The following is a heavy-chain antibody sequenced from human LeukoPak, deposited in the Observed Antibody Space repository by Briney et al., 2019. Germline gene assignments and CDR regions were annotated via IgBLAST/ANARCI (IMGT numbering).Heavy chain of an antibody. CDR3: ATGPRGGSGWYSDY. D-gene: IGHD6-19*01. CDR1: GYTLTESS. J-gene: IGHJ4*02. CDR2: FDPEDGET. Sequence: GASVKVSCKVSGYTLTESSMHWVRQAPGKGLEWMGGFDPEDGETIYAQKFQGRVTMTEDTSTDTAYMELSSLRSEDTAVYYCATGPRGGSGWYSDYWGQGTLVTVSS. V-gene: IGHV1-24*01.